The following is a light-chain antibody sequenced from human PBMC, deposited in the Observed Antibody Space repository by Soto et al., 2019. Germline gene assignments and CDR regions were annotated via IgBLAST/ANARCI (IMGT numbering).Light chain of an antibody. CDR3: QQYGSSPGLFT. CDR2: GAS. Sequence: EIVMTQSPATLSVSPGEGATLSCRASQSVSSNLTWYQQKPGQAPRLLIYGASTRATGVPARFSGSGSGTEFTLTISSLQSEDFAVYFCQQYGSSPGLFTFGPGSKVDFK. CDR1: QSVSSN. V-gene: IGKV3-15*01. J-gene: IGKJ3*01.